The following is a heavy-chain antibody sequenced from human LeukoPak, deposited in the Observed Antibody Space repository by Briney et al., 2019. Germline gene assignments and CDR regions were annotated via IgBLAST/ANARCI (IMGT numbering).Heavy chain of an antibody. D-gene: IGHD3-22*01. CDR2: IDPSDSYT. CDR1: GYSFTSYW. J-gene: IGHJ4*02. CDR3: ASGAGYYDSSGYYRDY. Sequence: GKSLQSSCKGSGYSFTSYWISWVRQMPGKGLEWMGRIDPSDSYTNYSPSFQGHVTISADKSISTAYLQWSSLKASDTAMYYCASGAGYYDSSGYYRDYWGQGTLVTVSS. V-gene: IGHV5-10-1*01.